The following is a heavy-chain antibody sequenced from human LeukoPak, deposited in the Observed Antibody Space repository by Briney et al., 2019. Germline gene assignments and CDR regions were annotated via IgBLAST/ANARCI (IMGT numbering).Heavy chain of an antibody. J-gene: IGHJ4*02. Sequence: PGGSLRLSCAASEFTFSSYAMSWVRQAPGKGLEWVSAISGSGGSTYYADSVKGRFTISRDNSKNTLYLQMNSLRAEDTAVYYCAKTQYYYDSSGYYYFDYWGQGTLVTVSS. CDR3: AKTQYYYDSSGYYYFDY. D-gene: IGHD3-22*01. CDR2: ISGSGGST. V-gene: IGHV3-23*01. CDR1: EFTFSSYA.